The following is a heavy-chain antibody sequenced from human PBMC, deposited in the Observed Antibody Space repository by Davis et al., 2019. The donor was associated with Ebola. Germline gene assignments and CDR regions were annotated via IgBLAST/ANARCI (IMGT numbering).Heavy chain of an antibody. Sequence: GESLKISCAASGFTFSSYWMHWVRQAPGKGLVWVSRINSDGSSTSYADSVKGRFTISRDYAKNSLYLQMNSLRAEDTAVYYRARVVTRGLLSADYWGQGTLVTVSS. D-gene: IGHD4-11*01. CDR1: GFTFSSYW. CDR2: INSDGSST. CDR3: ARVVTRGLLSADY. V-gene: IGHV3-74*01. J-gene: IGHJ4*02.